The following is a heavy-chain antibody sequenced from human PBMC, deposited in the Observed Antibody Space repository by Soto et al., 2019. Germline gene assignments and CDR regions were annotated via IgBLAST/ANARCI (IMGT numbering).Heavy chain of an antibody. D-gene: IGHD6-13*01. CDR1: GFTFRSYA. CDR3: ARYRRIVAAGLYYFDN. J-gene: IGHJ4*02. CDR2: VSVSGGRT. V-gene: IGHV3-23*01. Sequence: GGSLRLSCAASGFTFRSYAMTWVRQAPGKGLEWVSTVSVSGGRTYYADSVKGRLTISRDDSKNTLYLQMNSLRDEDTAVYHCARYRRIVAAGLYYFDNWGQGTLVTVSS.